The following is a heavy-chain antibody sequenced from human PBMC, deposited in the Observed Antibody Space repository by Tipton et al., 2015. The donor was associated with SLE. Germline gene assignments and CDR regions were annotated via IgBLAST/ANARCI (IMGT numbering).Heavy chain of an antibody. V-gene: IGHV3-7*01. CDR1: GFTFSSYW. Sequence: SLRLSCAASGFTFSSYWMSWVCQAPGKGLEWVANIKQDGSEKYYVDSVKGRFTISRDNAKNSLYLQMNSLRAEDTAVYYCARDFWSGKFDYWGQGTLVTVSS. CDR2: IKQDGSEK. D-gene: IGHD3-3*01. CDR3: ARDFWSGKFDY. J-gene: IGHJ4*02.